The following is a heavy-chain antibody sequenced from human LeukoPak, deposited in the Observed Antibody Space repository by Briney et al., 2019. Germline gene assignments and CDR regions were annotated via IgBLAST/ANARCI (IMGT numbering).Heavy chain of an antibody. CDR2: IYTSGST. CDR3: ARVFKGAFDI. J-gene: IGHJ3*02. CDR1: GGSPSRYY. Sequence: PSETLSLTCTVSGGSPSRYYWSWVRQPAGKGLEWIGRIYTSGSTNYNPSLRSRVTMSVHTSKNQFSLQLSSVTAADTAVYYCARVFKGAFDIWGQGTMVTVSP. V-gene: IGHV4-4*07. D-gene: IGHD3-9*01.